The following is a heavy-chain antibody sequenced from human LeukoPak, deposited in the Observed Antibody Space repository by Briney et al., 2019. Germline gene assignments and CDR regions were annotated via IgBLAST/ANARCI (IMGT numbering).Heavy chain of an antibody. CDR2: IYHSGST. J-gene: IGHJ5*02. CDR3: ARGGGVAAILYWFDP. Sequence: KPSQTLSLTCTVSGVSISSGGYYWSWIRQPPGKGLEWIGYIYHSGSTYYNPPLKSRVTISVDRSKKQFSLKLSSVTAADTAVYYCARGGGVAAILYWFDPWGQGTLVTVSS. V-gene: IGHV4-30-2*01. CDR1: GVSISSGGYY. D-gene: IGHD3-16*01.